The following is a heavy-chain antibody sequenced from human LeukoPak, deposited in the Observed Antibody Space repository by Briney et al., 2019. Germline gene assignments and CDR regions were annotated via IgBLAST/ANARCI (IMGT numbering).Heavy chain of an antibody. CDR3: ARYLGGVGGYDLFAFDI. D-gene: IGHD5-12*01. V-gene: IGHV1-2*02. CDR1: GYTFTGYY. J-gene: IGHJ3*02. CDR2: INPNSGGT. Sequence: GSSVKVSCKASGYTFTGYYMHWVRQAPGQGLEWMGWINPNSGGTNYAQKFQGRVTMTRDTSISTAYMELSRLRSDDTAVYYCARYLGGVGGYDLFAFDIWGQGTMVTVSS.